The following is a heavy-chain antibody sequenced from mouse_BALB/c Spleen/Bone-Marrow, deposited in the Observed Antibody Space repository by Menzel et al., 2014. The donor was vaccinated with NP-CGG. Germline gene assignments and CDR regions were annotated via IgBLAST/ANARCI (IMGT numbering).Heavy chain of an antibody. Sequence: QVQLQQPGPELVKPGASVKISCKASGYTFTSYDINWVKQRPGQGLEWIGWFYPGDGSTKYNEKFKGKATLTADTSASTAYMQLSSLTSENSAVYFCARSGDRSGYGFAYWGQGTLVTVSA. CDR2: FYPGDGST. CDR1: GYTFTSYD. V-gene: IGHV1S56*01. J-gene: IGHJ3*01. CDR3: ARSGDRSGYGFAY. D-gene: IGHD3-2*01.